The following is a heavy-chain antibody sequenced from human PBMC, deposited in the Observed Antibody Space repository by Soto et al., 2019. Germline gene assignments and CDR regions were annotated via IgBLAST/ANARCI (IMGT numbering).Heavy chain of an antibody. CDR1: GGSISSSSYY. CDR3: ARKSNSGYSYGYYFDY. J-gene: IGHJ4*02. D-gene: IGHD5-18*01. CDR2: IYYSGST. V-gene: IGHV4-39*01. Sequence: QLQLQESGPGLVKPSETLSLTCTVSGGSISSSSYYWGWIRQPPGQGLVWIGSIYYSGSTYYNPSHKSRVTITVDTSTNQCSLKLSSVTAADTAVYYCARKSNSGYSYGYYFDYWGQGTLVTVSS.